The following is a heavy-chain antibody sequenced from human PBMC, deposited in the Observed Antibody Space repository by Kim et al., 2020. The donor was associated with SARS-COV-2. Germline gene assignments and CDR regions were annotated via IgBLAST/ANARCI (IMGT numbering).Heavy chain of an antibody. V-gene: IGHV3-73*01. J-gene: IGHJ4*02. CDR3: TRHSSSFHPLPFDY. D-gene: IGHD6-13*01. Sequence: AASVKGRFTISRDDSKNTAYLQMNSLKTEDTAVYYCTRHSSSFHPLPFDYWGQGTLVTVSS.